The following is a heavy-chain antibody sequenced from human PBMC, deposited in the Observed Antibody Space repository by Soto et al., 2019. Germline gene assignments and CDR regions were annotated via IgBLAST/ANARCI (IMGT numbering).Heavy chain of an antibody. J-gene: IGHJ6*02. V-gene: IGHV3-48*02. CDR1: GLTFSAYH. Sequence: EVQLVESGGGLVQPGGSLRLSCAASGLTFSAYHMDWVRQAPGKGLEWISYISTSSRVTYYADSVKGRFTISRDDGRDLLFLQMNSLIDEDTAVHYCARDGNRGYDMDVWGQGTTGTVSS. D-gene: IGHD2-15*01. CDR3: ARDGNRGYDMDV. CDR2: ISTSSRVT.